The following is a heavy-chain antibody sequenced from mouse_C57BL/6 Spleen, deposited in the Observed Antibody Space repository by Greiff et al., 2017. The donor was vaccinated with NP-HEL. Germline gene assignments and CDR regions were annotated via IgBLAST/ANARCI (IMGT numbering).Heavy chain of an antibody. CDR1: GYTFTSYW. Sequence: QVQLQQPGAELVRPGSSVKLSCKASGYTFTSYWMDWVKQRPGQGLEWIGNIYPSDSETHYNQKFKDKATLTVDKSSSTAYMQLSSLTSEDSAVYYCARSTTVVARDYAMDYWGQGTSVTVSS. D-gene: IGHD1-1*01. V-gene: IGHV1-61*01. J-gene: IGHJ4*01. CDR3: ARSTTVVARDYAMDY. CDR2: IYPSDSET.